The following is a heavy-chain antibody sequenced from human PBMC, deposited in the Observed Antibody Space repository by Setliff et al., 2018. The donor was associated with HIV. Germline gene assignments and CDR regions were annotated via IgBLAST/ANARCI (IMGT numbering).Heavy chain of an antibody. Sequence: PSETLSLTCTVSGGSISSSSYYWGWIRQPPGKGLEWIGSIYYSGSTYYNPSLKSRVTISVDTSENQFSLKLSSVTAADTAVYYCARVEGATPDAFDIWGQGTMGTVS. V-gene: IGHV4-39*07. CDR3: ARVEGATPDAFDI. J-gene: IGHJ3*02. CDR1: GGSISSSSYY. D-gene: IGHD1-26*01. CDR2: IYYSGST.